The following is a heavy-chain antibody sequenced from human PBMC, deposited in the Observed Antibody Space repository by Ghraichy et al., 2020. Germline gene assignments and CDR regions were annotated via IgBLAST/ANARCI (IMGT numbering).Heavy chain of an antibody. D-gene: IGHD6-19*01. J-gene: IGHJ6*02. CDR3: ARGVGAVAGHYYHGLDV. Sequence: GGSLRLSCAASGFTFSSYSMNWVRQAPGKGLEWLSFISSSSNAIYYADSVKGRFTISRDNAKNSLVLQMNSLTVEDTAMYYCARGVGAVAGHYYHGLDVWGQGTTGTVSS. CDR2: ISSSSNAI. V-gene: IGHV3-48*04. CDR1: GFTFSSYS.